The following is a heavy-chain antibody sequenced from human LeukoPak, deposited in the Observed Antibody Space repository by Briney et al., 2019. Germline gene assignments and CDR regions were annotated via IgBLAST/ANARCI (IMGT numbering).Heavy chain of an antibody. J-gene: IGHJ6*03. CDR2: IDPSATSI. CDR3: ARSKGYNYDAPYYYYFYMDV. D-gene: IGHD5-18*01. CDR1: GFNFSGYY. Sequence: GGSLRLSCTASGFNFSGYYMTWIRQAPGKGLEWVSYIDPSATSIYYADSIEGRFTISRDNTRNSLYLQMNSLSAEDTAVYYCARSKGYNYDAPYYYYFYMDVWGKGTTVTVSS. V-gene: IGHV3-11*01.